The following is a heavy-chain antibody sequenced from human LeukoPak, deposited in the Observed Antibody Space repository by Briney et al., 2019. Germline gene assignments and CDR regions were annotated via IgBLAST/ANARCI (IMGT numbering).Heavy chain of an antibody. Sequence: QPGGSLRLSCAASGFTFSSYWMSRVRQAPGKGLEWVANIKQDGSEKYYVDSVKGRFTISRDNAKNSLYLQMNSLRAEDTAVYYCARDQTASWPYNWFDPWGQGTLVTVSS. CDR3: ARDQTASWPYNWFDP. CDR2: IKQDGSEK. V-gene: IGHV3-7*01. J-gene: IGHJ5*02. D-gene: IGHD6-13*01. CDR1: GFTFSSYW.